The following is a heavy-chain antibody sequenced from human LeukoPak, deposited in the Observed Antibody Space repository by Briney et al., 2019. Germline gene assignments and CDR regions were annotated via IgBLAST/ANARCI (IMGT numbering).Heavy chain of an antibody. CDR3: ARVETHLHSSGWYLAGYFQH. CDR1: GYTFTSYY. Sequence: ASVKVSCKASGYTFTSYYMHWVRQAPGQGLEWMGWINPNSGGTNYAQKFQGRVTMTRDTSISTVYMELSSLRSEDTAVYYCARVETHLHSSGWYLAGYFQHWGQGTLVTVSS. V-gene: IGHV1-2*02. J-gene: IGHJ1*01. D-gene: IGHD6-19*01. CDR2: INPNSGGT.